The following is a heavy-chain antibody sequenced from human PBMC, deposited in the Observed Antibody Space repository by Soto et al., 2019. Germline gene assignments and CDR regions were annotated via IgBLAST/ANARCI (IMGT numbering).Heavy chain of an antibody. CDR2: INGGNGNT. CDR3: ARDIMAAAPDY. CDR1: GNTVPNYA. D-gene: IGHD6-13*01. Sequence: ASVKVSCKASGNTVPNYAIHWVRQAPGQRLEWMGWINGGNGNTYYSEHFQGRVTFTRDTSASTAYMELSSLRSEDTAVYYCARDIMAAAPDYWGQGTLVTVSS. J-gene: IGHJ4*02. V-gene: IGHV1-3*01.